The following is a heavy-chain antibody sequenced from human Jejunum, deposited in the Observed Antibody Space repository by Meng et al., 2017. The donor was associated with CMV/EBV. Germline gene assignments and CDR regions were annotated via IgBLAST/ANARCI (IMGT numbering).Heavy chain of an antibody. D-gene: IGHD1-26*01. J-gene: IGHJ4*02. V-gene: IGHV4-39*01. CDR1: ITRTSYD. CDR3: ARALQVGVAGRGASGY. Sequence: ITRTSYDWDWIRHSPGKGLEWIGTIYYDGTTYYNPSLKSRVTISVDSSKNQFSLSLTSVTAADTAVYYCARALQVGVAGRGASGYWGQGTLVTVS. CDR2: IYYDGTT.